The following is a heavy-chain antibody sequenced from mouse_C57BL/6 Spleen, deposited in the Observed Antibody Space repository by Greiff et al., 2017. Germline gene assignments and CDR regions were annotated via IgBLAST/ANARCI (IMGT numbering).Heavy chain of an antibody. J-gene: IGHJ2*01. Sequence: EVTLMESGGGLVQPGGSMKLSCVASGFTFSNYWMNWVRQSPETGLEWVAQIRLKSDNYATHYAESVKGRFTITRDDSKSSDYLQMNNLRAEDTGIYYCTALRFDYWGQGTTLTVSS. CDR3: TALRFDY. CDR2: IRLKSDNYAT. CDR1: GFTFSNYW. D-gene: IGHD1-1*01. V-gene: IGHV6-3*01.